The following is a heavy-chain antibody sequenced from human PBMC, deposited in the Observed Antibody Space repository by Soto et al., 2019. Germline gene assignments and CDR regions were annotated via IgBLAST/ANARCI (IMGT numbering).Heavy chain of an antibody. CDR3: AKMDNYEICSDSSHSGFEL. Sequence: EVQLLESGGTLVQPGGSLRLSCAASGFTFSSSAMTWVRQAPGKGLEWVSSISASGGSTFYVDSVKGRFTISRDQSKNTLYLQMSSLRAEAPAVYYCAKMDNYEICSDSSHSGFELWGQGTLVTVSS. J-gene: IGHJ5*02. CDR1: GFTFSSSA. D-gene: IGHD3-3*01. V-gene: IGHV3-23*01. CDR2: ISASGGST.